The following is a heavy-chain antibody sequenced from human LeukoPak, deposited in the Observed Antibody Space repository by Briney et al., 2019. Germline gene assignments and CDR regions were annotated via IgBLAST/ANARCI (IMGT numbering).Heavy chain of an antibody. CDR1: GFSFSDYS. D-gene: IGHD4-17*01. V-gene: IGHV3-21*04. CDR2: ISSSGTYI. CDR3: AKDYGDYVSAFDI. J-gene: IGHJ3*02. Sequence: GGSLRLSCAASGFSFSDYSINWVRQAPGKGLEWVSSISSSGTYIYYADSVKGRFTISRDNAKNSLYLQMNSLRAEDTAVYYCAKDYGDYVSAFDIWGQGTMVTVSS.